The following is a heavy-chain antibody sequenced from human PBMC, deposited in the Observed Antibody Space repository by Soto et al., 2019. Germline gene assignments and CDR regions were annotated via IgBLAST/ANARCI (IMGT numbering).Heavy chain of an antibody. CDR1: GFTFSNYA. CDR2: ISGSGGVT. J-gene: IGHJ6*02. D-gene: IGHD3-10*01. CDR3: AKDRRIWFGGMDV. V-gene: IGHV3-23*01. Sequence: EVQLLESGGGLQQPGGSLRRSCAASGFTFSNYALNWVRQAPGKGLEWVSAISGSGGVTYYADSVKGRFTISRDNSNNTQYLQMDSLRAEDTAVYYCAKDRRIWFGGMDVWGPGTTVTVSS.